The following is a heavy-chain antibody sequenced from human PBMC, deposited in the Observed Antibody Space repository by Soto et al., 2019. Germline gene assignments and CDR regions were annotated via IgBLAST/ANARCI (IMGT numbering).Heavy chain of an antibody. J-gene: IGHJ4*02. CDR3: ARARYSSRWGTFDS. V-gene: IGHV1-69*01. Sequence: QVHLEQSGAEVRKPGTSVKVSCKAYGGSFSTNEIDWVRQAPGQGLEWMGRIFPMVGTADYAQKFQGRLTIIADQSTTTVYMDLSRLTSADTAVYFCARARYSSRWGTFDSWGQGPQVAVSS. CDR2: IFPMVGTA. CDR1: GGSFSTNE. D-gene: IGHD6-19*01.